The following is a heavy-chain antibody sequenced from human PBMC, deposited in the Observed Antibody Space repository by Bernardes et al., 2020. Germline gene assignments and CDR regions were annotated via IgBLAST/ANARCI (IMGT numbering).Heavy chain of an antibody. Sequence: GGSLRLSCAASGFTFSSYAMSWVRQAPGKGLEWVSAISGSGGSTYYADSVKGRFTISRDNSKNTLYLQMNSLRAEDTAVYYCAKEGARGYYDILTGYYIGRGPFAYWGQGTLVTVSS. J-gene: IGHJ4*02. D-gene: IGHD3-9*01. CDR2: ISGSGGST. CDR3: AKEGARGYYDILTGYYIGRGPFAY. V-gene: IGHV3-23*01. CDR1: GFTFSSYA.